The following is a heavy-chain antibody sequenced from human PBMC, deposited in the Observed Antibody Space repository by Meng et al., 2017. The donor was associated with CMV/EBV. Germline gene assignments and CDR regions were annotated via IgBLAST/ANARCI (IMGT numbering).Heavy chain of an antibody. D-gene: IGHD1-26*01. CDR3: ANTVRPKWNYYGMDV. Sequence: GGSLRLSCAASGFTFSSYWMSWVRQAPGKGLEWVANIKQDGSEKYYVDSVKGRFTISRDNAKNTLYLQMNSLRAEDTAVYYCANTVRPKWNYYGMDVWGQGTTVTVSS. J-gene: IGHJ6*02. V-gene: IGHV3-7*01. CDR2: IKQDGSEK. CDR1: GFTFSSYW.